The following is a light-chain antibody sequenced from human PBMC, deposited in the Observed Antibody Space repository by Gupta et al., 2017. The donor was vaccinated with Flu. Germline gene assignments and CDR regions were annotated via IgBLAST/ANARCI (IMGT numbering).Light chain of an antibody. CDR1: SLRGYF. J-gene: IGLJ1*01. Sequence: QGDSLRGYFASWYQQRPGQAPRLVIYGDNSRPSGIPDRFSGSSSGSTAPLTITAAQADDEADSLCNSRDTYAAPYAFGPGTKVTVL. CDR3: NSRDTYAAPYA. CDR2: GDN. V-gene: IGLV3-19*01.